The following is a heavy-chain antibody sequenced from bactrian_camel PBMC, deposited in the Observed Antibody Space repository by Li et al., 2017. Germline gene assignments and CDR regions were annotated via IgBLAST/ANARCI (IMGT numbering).Heavy chain of an antibody. CDR3: AAGPPRRTYGGNWHEDRWYGR. CDR2: IGSGGTMT. D-gene: IGHD6*01. CDR1: GYIYSSHC. V-gene: IGHV3S6*01. J-gene: IGHJ4*01. Sequence: HVQLVESGGGSVQAGGSLRLSCVASGYIYSSHCMAWFRQVAGKEREGVATIGSGGTMTYYTESVKGRFTIAQDTAKNMLFLQMNSLKPEDTGMYMCAAGPPRRTYGGNWHEDRWYGRWGRGTQVTVS.